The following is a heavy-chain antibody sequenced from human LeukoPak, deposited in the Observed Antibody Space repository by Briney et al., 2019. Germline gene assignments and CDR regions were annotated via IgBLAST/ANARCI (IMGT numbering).Heavy chain of an antibody. V-gene: IGHV3-33*01. D-gene: IGHD1-14*01. CDR3: ARDKGNHPYNWFDP. J-gene: IGHJ5*02. CDR1: GFTFNNYA. CDR2: IWYDGSNK. Sequence: PGGSLRLSCAASGFTFNNYAMRWVRQAPGKGLEWVTTIWYDGSNKYYGDSVKGRFTISRDNSKSTLYLQMNSLRAEDTAVYYCARDKGNHPYNWFDPWGQGTLVTASS.